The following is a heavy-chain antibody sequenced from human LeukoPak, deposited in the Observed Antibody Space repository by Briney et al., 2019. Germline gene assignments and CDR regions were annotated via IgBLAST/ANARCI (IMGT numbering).Heavy chain of an antibody. D-gene: IGHD6-19*01. CDR3: ARDSRYSSGWYAYFDL. CDR2: IYYSGST. J-gene: IGHJ2*01. V-gene: IGHV4-59*12. CDR1: GGSISSYY. Sequence: SETLSLTCTVSGGSISSYYWSWIRQPPGKGLEWIGYIYYSGSTNYNPSLKSRVTISVDTSKNQFSLKVSSVTAADTAVYYCARDSRYSSGWYAYFDLWGRGTLVTVSS.